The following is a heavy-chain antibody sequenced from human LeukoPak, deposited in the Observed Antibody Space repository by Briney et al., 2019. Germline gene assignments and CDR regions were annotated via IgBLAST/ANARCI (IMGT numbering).Heavy chain of an antibody. V-gene: IGHV1-46*01. CDR1: GYTFTTYS. J-gene: IGHJ6*02. Sequence: ASVKVSCKASGYTFTTYSMHWVRQAPRQGLEWMAIINPSGGSASYTQKFQGRVTMTRDTSTSTDYMELSSLRSEDTAVYYCVRHNHMDVWGQGTTVTVSS. CDR2: INPSGGSA. CDR3: VRHNHMDV.